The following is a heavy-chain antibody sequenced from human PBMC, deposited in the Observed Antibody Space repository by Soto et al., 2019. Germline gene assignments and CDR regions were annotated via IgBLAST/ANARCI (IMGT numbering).Heavy chain of an antibody. D-gene: IGHD1-26*01. V-gene: IGHV4-59*01. CDR3: AGVSGSQGSYYGMDV. CDR2: IYYSGST. Sequence: QVQLQESGPGLVKPSETLSLTCTVSGGSIRSYSWSWIRQSPGKGLDWIGYIYYSGSTNYNPSLKTRVTMXXDXSXXQFSLKLTSGTAADTAVYYCAGVSGSQGSYYGMDVWGQGNTVTVSS. J-gene: IGHJ6*02. CDR1: GGSIRSYS.